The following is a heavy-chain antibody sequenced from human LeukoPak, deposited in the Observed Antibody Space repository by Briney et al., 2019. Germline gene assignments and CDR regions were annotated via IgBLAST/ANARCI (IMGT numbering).Heavy chain of an antibody. J-gene: IGHJ4*02. D-gene: IGHD6-19*01. CDR1: GGSISSGDYY. V-gene: IGHV4-30-4*01. CDR3: ARLSSGWPMRHLDY. Sequence: SETLSRTCTVSGGSISSGDYYWSWIRQPPGKGLEWIGYIYYSGSTYYNPSLKSRVTISVDTSKNQFSLKLSSVTAADTAVYYCARLSSGWPMRHLDYWGQGTLVTVSS. CDR2: IYYSGST.